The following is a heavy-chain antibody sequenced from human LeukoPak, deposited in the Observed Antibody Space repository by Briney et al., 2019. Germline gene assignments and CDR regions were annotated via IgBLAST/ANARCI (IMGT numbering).Heavy chain of an antibody. V-gene: IGHV1-46*01. CDR2: INPSGGST. Sequence: ASVKVSCKASGYTFISYYMHWVRQAPGQGLEWMGIINPSGGSTSYAQKFQGRVTMTRDTSTSTVYMELSSLRSEDTAVYYCARAHQPLSGGNWFDPWGQGTLVTVSS. J-gene: IGHJ5*02. D-gene: IGHD2-2*01. CDR3: ARAHQPLSGGNWFDP. CDR1: GYTFISYY.